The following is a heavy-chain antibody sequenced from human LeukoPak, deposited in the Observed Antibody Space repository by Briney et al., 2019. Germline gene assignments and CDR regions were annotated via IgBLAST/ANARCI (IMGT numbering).Heavy chain of an antibody. D-gene: IGHD6-19*01. Sequence: SETLSLTCAVYGGSFSGYYWSWIRQPPGKGLEWIGEINHSGSTNYNPSLKSRVTISVDTSKNQFSLKLSSVTAADTAVYYCARLKGSGWYSADYWGQGTLVTVSS. CDR2: INHSGST. CDR1: GGSFSGYY. V-gene: IGHV4-34*01. J-gene: IGHJ4*02. CDR3: ARLKGSGWYSADY.